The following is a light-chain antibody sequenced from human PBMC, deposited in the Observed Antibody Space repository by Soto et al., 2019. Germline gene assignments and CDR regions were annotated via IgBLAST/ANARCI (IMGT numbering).Light chain of an antibody. J-gene: IGKJ4*01. V-gene: IGKV3-15*01. CDR1: QAVSSN. Sequence: EIVMTQSPATLSVSRGERATLSCRANQAVSSNLAACQQKPAQAPRILLYGASTRATGIPDRFSGSGSGTEFTLTISSLQSEDFAVYYCQHYNNWLGTFGGGTKVEIK. CDR3: QHYNNWLGT. CDR2: GAS.